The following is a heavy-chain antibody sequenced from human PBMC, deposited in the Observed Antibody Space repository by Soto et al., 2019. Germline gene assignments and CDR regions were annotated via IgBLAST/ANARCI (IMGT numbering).Heavy chain of an antibody. CDR1: GFTFSSYS. CDR2: ISSSGSTI. CDR3: ARVGNWAFVWFDL. V-gene: IGHV3-48*01. D-gene: IGHD3-16*01. J-gene: IGHJ5*02. Sequence: PGGSLRLSCAASGFTFSSYSMNWVRQTPGKGLEWVSYISSSGSTIYYADSVKGRFTISRDNAKNSLYLQMNSLRAEDTAVYYCARVGNWAFVWFDLWGQGTLVTVSS.